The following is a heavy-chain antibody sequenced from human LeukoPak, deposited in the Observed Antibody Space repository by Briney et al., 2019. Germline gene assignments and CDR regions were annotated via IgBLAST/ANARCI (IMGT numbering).Heavy chain of an antibody. CDR1: GYTFTSFD. V-gene: IGHV1-8*01. CDR2: MNPNSGNT. Sequence: ASVKVSCKASGYTFTSFDINWVRQAPGQGLEWMGWMNPNSGNTGYAQKFQGRVTITRNTSISTAYMELSSLRSEDTAVYYCARDYGGNENDYWGQGTLVTVSS. CDR3: ARDYGGNENDY. J-gene: IGHJ4*02. D-gene: IGHD4-23*01.